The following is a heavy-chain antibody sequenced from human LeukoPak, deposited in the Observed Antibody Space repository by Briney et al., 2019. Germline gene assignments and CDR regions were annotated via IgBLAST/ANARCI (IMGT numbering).Heavy chain of an antibody. V-gene: IGHV3-23*01. D-gene: IGHD1-1*01. CDR1: GFTFSSYS. J-gene: IGHJ4*02. CDR2: ISASGGST. Sequence: GGSLRLSCAASGFTFSSYSMNWVRQAPGKGLEWVSGISASGGSTSYADSVRGRFTISRDNSKNTLYVQMNSLRDEDTAVYYCAKDQRWKSPPYLDSWGQGTLVTVSS. CDR3: AKDQRWKSPPYLDS.